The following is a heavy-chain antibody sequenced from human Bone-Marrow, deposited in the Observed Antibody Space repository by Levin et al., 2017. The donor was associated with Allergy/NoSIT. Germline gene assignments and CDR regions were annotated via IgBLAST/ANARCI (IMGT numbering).Heavy chain of an antibody. CDR2: IWYDGSHG. CDR1: GFTFSNYG. V-gene: IGHV3-33*01. D-gene: IGHD3-9*01. J-gene: IGHJ4*02. Sequence: PGGSLRLSCTASGFTFSNYGMHWVRQAPGKGLEWVAVIWYDGSHGYYVDSVKGRFTISRDSSKNTVYLQMNSLRAEDTAVYYCARDFSRGFDWLLALDYWGQGSLVAVSS. CDR3: ARDFSRGFDWLLALDY.